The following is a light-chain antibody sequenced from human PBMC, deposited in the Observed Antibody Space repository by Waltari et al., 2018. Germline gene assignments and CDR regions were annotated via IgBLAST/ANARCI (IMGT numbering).Light chain of an antibody. J-gene: IGKJ1*01. Sequence: EIVMTQSPAILSVPPGEAATLSCTASELIVRNLAWYQHIPGQPPRLLIYGASNRAAGSPPRFSGSGSGTEFTLTISSLKSEDFALYYCQQYQNWPRTFGQGTKVDVK. V-gene: IGKV3-15*01. CDR1: ELIVRN. CDR3: QQYQNWPRT. CDR2: GAS.